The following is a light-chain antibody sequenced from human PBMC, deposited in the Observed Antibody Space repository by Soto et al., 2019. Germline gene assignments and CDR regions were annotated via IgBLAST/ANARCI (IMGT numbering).Light chain of an antibody. CDR1: QDVSSY. CDR2: AAS. J-gene: IGKJ1*01. CDR3: LQHNSYPWT. Sequence: IQMTQSPSSLSASVGDRVTITCRASQDVSSYLAWYQQKPRKAPSLLIYAASTLQSGVPSRFSGSGSGTEFTLTISSLQPEDFATYYCLQHNSYPWTFGQGTKVDIK. V-gene: IGKV1-9*01.